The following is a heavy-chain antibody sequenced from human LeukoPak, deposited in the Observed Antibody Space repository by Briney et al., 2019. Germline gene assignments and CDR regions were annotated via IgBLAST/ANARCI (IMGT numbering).Heavy chain of an antibody. Sequence: APGXGVEWMGGXYPEEGETIYAQKFRGRVTMNEERYTNTAYMELSSLRSEDTAVYYCATGTTGGYGSWSYFLFDYWGQGTLVTVSS. D-gene: IGHD3-10*01. CDR3: ATGTTGGYGSWSYFLFDY. CDR2: XYPEEGET. J-gene: IGHJ4*02. V-gene: IGHV1-24*01.